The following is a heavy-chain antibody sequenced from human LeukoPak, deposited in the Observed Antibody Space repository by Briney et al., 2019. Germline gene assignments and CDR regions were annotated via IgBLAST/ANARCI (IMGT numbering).Heavy chain of an antibody. V-gene: IGHV1-69*13. D-gene: IGHD2/OR15-2a*01. CDR3: ARKNTHSKYWFDP. Sequence: GASVTVSFTASGGTFSSYAISWVRQAPGQGLEWMGGIIPIFGTANYAQKFQGRVTITADESTSTAYMELSSLGSEDTAVYYCARKNTHSKYWFDPWGQGTLVTVSS. CDR2: IIPIFGTA. CDR1: GGTFSSYA. J-gene: IGHJ5*02.